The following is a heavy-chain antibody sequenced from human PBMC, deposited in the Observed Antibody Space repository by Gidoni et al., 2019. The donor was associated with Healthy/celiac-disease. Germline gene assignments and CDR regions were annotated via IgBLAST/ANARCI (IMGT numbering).Heavy chain of an antibody. CDR3: AREKDGGNFDY. CDR1: GGSISSYY. CDR2: IYYSGST. D-gene: IGHD2-15*01. V-gene: IGHV4-59*01. Sequence: QVQLQESGPGLVKPSETLSLTCTVSGGSISSYYWSWIRQPPGKGREWIGYIYYSGSTNYKPSLKSRVTISVDTSKNQFSLKLSSVTAADTAVYYCAREKDGGNFDYWGQGTLVTVSS. J-gene: IGHJ4*02.